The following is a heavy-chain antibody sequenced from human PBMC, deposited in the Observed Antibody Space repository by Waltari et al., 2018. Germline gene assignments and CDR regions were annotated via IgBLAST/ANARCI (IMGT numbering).Heavy chain of an antibody. CDR3: AREAGGVYDAFDI. D-gene: IGHD3-16*01. J-gene: IGHJ3*02. Sequence: EVQLVESGGGLVQPGGSLRLSCAASGFTFSSYWMHWVRQAPGKGLVGVERMNTDGSSTSYADSVKGRFTISRDNAKNTLYLQMNSLRAEDTAVYYCAREAGGVYDAFDIWGQGTMVTVSS. V-gene: IGHV3-74*01. CDR1: GFTFSSYW. CDR2: MNTDGSST.